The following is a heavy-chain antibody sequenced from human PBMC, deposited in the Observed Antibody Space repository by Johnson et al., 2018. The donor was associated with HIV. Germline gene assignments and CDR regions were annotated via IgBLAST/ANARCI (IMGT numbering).Heavy chain of an antibody. V-gene: IGHV3-7*01. Sequence: VLLVESGGGVVRPGGSLRLSCAASGFTFGDYGMSWVRQAPGKGLEWVANIKQDGSERYSVGSVQGRFTISRAHAKTPLYLQLNSLRAEETAAYDGARPSEHIVVVTAWADAFDIWGQGTMVTVSS. CDR3: ARPSEHIVVVTAWADAFDI. J-gene: IGHJ3*02. CDR2: IKQDGSER. CDR1: GFTFGDYG. D-gene: IGHD2-21*02.